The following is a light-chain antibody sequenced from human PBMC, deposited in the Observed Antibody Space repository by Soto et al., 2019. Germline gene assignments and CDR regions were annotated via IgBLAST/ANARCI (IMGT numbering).Light chain of an antibody. CDR3: QQAYSFPLT. CDR1: HTITMW. J-gene: IGKJ3*01. V-gene: IGKV1-12*01. CDR2: AAS. Sequence: DIQMTQSPSSVSAPVGDRVTISCRASHTITMWLTWFQQKSGKAPKLLINAASTLRSGVPSRFSGSGSGTEFTLTIHSLQPEDFGTYYCQQAYSFPLTFGPGTKVEIK.